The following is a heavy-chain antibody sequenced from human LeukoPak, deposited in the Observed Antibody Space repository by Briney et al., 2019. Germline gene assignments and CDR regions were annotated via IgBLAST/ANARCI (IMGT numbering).Heavy chain of an antibody. CDR3: ARSKTLAGYSSSWYVPKSWERPVRPKNHDY. J-gene: IGHJ4*02. CDR2: ISSSSSYI. Sequence: GGSLRLSCAASGFTFISYSMNWVRQAPGKGLEWVSSISSSSSYIYYADSVKGRFTISRDNAKNSLYLQMNSLRAEDTAVYYCARSKTLAGYSSSWYVPKSWERPVRPKNHDYWGQGTLVTVSS. V-gene: IGHV3-21*01. CDR1: GFTFISYS. D-gene: IGHD6-13*01.